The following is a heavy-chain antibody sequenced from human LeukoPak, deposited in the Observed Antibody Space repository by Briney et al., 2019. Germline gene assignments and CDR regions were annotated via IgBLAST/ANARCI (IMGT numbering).Heavy chain of an antibody. CDR2: ISGSGGST. CDR1: GFTFSSYA. V-gene: IGHV3-23*01. Sequence: GGSLRLSCAASGFTFSSYAMSWVRQAPGKGLEWVSAISGSGGSTYYADSVKGRFTISRDNSKNTLYLQMNSLRAEDTAVYYCAKHLSIAARPKYYFDYWGQGTLVTVSS. J-gene: IGHJ4*02. D-gene: IGHD6-6*01. CDR3: AKHLSIAARPKYYFDY.